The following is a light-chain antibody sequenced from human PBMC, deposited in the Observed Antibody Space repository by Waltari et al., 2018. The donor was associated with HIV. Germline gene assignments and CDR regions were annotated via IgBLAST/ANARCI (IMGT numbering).Light chain of an antibody. J-gene: IGKJ5*01. CDR3: QQRRDWPLT. Sequence: EIVLTQSPTTLSLSPGRRATLSCRASQSVGPYLAWYHQKPGQTPRLLIYDASNSATDIPGKFPAGGSDTEFTLTISGLQPEDSGVYCCQQRRDWPLTFVQGTRLEI. V-gene: IGKV3-11*01. CDR1: QSVGPY. CDR2: DAS.